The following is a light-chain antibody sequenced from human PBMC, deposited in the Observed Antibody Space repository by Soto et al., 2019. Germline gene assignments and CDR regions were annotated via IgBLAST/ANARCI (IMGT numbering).Light chain of an antibody. CDR3: QLLSVCPFI. CDR2: DAS. CDR1: QSVRTY. J-gene: IGKJ4*01. Sequence: EIVMTQSPATLSLSPGERATLSCRASQSVRTYLAWYQQKPGQAPSLLPFDASQRATGIPARFSGSGSGTAFPLTTCILGPEYFADYYLQLLSVCPFIFGGGTEVQMK. V-gene: IGKV3-11*01.